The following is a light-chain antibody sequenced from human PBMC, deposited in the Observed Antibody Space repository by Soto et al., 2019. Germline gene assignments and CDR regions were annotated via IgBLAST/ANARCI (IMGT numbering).Light chain of an antibody. CDR3: QQYGSSPLT. V-gene: IGKV3-20*01. Sequence: EIVLTQSPGTLSLSPGERATLSCRASQSVSNNYLAWYQHKPGQAPRPLIYGASSRATDIPDRFSGSGSGTDFTLTISRLEPEDFAVYYCQQYGSSPLTFGGGTKVDIK. CDR1: QSVSNNY. CDR2: GAS. J-gene: IGKJ4*01.